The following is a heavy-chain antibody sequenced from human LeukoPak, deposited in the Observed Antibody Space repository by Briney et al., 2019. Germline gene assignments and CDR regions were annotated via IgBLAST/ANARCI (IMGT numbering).Heavy chain of an antibody. CDR3: ARDARDCSGGSCYQYYYFDY. J-gene: IGHJ4*02. Sequence: ASVKVSCKASGYTFTSYYMHWVRQAPGQGLEWMGIINPSGGSTSYAQKFQGRVTMTRDTSTSTVYMELSSLRSEDTAVYYCARDARDCSGGSCYQYYYFDYWGQGTLVTVSS. CDR1: GYTFTSYY. D-gene: IGHD2-15*01. CDR2: INPSGGST. V-gene: IGHV1-46*01.